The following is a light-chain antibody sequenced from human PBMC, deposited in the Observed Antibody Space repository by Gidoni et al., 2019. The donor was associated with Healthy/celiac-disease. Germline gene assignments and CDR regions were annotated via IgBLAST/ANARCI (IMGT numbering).Light chain of an antibody. J-gene: IGLJ2*01. CDR1: KSVDNY. V-gene: IGLV3-1*01. Sequence: PVRTAIITCSGEKSVDNYACWYQHSPCQSPVLVIYQDSKRPSGIPERFSGPNSGNTATLTISGTQAMDEADDYCQAWDISTVVFGGGTKLTVL. CDR3: QAWDISTVV. CDR2: QDS.